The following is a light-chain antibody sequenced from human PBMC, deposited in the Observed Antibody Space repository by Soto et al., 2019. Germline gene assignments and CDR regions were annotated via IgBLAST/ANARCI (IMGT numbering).Light chain of an antibody. J-gene: IGKJ5*01. CDR3: QQYGSPIT. CDR2: GAS. V-gene: IGKV3-20*01. CDR1: QSVSTTF. Sequence: EIVMTQSPGTLSLSPGERATLSCRASQSVSTTFLVWYQQRPGQAPRLLIYGASTRATGIPDRFSGSGSGTEFTLTISRLEPEDFAVYYCQQYGSPITFGQGTRLEIK.